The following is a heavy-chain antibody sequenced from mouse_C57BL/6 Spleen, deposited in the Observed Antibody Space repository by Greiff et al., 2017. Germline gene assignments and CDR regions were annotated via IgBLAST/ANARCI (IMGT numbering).Heavy chain of an antibody. V-gene: IGHV1-81*01. CDR3: ARQLTTVYYFDY. D-gene: IGHD1-1*01. J-gene: IGHJ2*01. CDR2: IFPRSGNT. Sequence: VQLQQSGAELARPGASVKLSCKASGYTFTSYGISWVKQRTGQGLEWIGEIFPRSGNTYYNEKFKGKATLTADKSSSTAYMELRSLTSEDSAVYFCARQLTTVYYFDYWGQGTTLTVSS. CDR1: GYTFTSYG.